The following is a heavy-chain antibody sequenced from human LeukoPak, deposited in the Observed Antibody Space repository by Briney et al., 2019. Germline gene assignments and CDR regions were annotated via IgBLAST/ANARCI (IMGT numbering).Heavy chain of an antibody. Sequence: PGGSLRLSCAASGFTFSSYGMHWVRQAPGKGLEWVAFIWYDGSNKYYADSVKGRFTISRDNSKNTLYLQMNSLRAEDTAVYYCANAGAAAGPHYYYYYMDVWGKGTTVTVSS. CDR1: GFTFSSYG. D-gene: IGHD6-13*01. CDR3: ANAGAAAGPHYYYYYMDV. V-gene: IGHV3-30*02. CDR2: IWYDGSNK. J-gene: IGHJ6*03.